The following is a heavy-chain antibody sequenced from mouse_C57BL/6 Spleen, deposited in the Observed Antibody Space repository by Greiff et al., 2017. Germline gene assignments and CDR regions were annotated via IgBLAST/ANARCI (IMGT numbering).Heavy chain of an antibody. CDR2: INPNYGTT. J-gene: IGHJ2*01. D-gene: IGHD1-1*01. Sequence: EVKLMESGPELVKPGASVKISCKASGYSFTDYNMNWVKQSNGKSLEWIGVINPNYGTTSYNQKFKGKATLTVDQSSSTAYMQLNSLTSEDSAVYYCARRGFYGSSLYFVYWGQGTTLTVSS. CDR1: GYSFTDYN. V-gene: IGHV1-39*01. CDR3: ARRGFYGSSLYFVY.